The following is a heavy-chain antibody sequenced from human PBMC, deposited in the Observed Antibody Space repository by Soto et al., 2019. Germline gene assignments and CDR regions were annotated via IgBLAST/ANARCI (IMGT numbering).Heavy chain of an antibody. CDR3: ARHEIHGDYVGYYYYYGMDV. V-gene: IGHV4-39*01. J-gene: IGHJ6*02. Sequence: PSETLSLTCTVSGGSISSSSYYWGWIRQPPGKGLEWIGSIYYSGSTYYNPSLKSRVTISVDTSKNQFSLKLSSVTAADTAVYYCARHEIHGDYVGYYYYYGMDVWGQGTTVTVSS. D-gene: IGHD4-17*01. CDR2: IYYSGST. CDR1: GGSISSSSYY.